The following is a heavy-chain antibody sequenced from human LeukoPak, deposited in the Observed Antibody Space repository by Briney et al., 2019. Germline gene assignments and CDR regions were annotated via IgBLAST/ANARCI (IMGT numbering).Heavy chain of an antibody. D-gene: IGHD2-15*01. Sequence: PGGSLRLSCAASGFTFSNYWIHWVRQAPGKGLVWVSRISTDGTITTYADSVKGRFTISRDNAKNTVYLQMNSLRAEDTAVYYCTRDPVGRDAFDIWGQGTMVTVSS. V-gene: IGHV3-74*03. CDR2: ISTDGTIT. J-gene: IGHJ3*02. CDR1: GFTFSNYW. CDR3: TRDPVGRDAFDI.